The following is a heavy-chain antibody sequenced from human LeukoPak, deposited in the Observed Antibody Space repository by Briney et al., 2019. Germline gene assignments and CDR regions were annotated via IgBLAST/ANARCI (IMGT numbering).Heavy chain of an antibody. V-gene: IGHV4-59*01. CDR3: ARTSIAARRANAFDI. CDR1: GGSISSYY. Sequence: SETLPLTCTVSGGSISSYYWSWIRQPPGKGLEWIGYIYYSGSTNYNPSLKSRVTISVDTSKNQFSLKLSSVTAADTAVYYCARTSIAARRANAFDIWGQGTMVTVSS. CDR2: IYYSGST. J-gene: IGHJ3*02. D-gene: IGHD6-6*01.